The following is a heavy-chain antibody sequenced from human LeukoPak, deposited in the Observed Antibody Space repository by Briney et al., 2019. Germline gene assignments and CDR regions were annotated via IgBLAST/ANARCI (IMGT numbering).Heavy chain of an antibody. CDR1: GGSISSSSYY. D-gene: IGHD2/OR15-2a*01. V-gene: IGHV4-39*01. CDR2: IYYSGST. J-gene: IGHJ3*02. CDR3: ARLLSIADAFDI. Sequence: PSETLSLTCTVSGGSISSSSYYWGWIRQPPGKGLEWIGSIYYSGSTYYNPSLKSRVTISVDTSKNQFSLKLSSVTAADTAIYYCARLLSIADAFDIWGRRTMVTVSS.